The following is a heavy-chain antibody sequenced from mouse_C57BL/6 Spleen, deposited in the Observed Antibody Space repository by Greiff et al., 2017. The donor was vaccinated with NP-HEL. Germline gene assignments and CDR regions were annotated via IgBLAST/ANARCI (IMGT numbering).Heavy chain of an antibody. J-gene: IGHJ3*02. CDR3: ARRNYYGSSSG. D-gene: IGHD1-1*01. Sequence: QVQLQQPGAELVKPGASVKLSCKASGYTFTSYWMHWVKQRPGQGLEWIGMIHPNSGSTNYNEKFKSKATLTVDKSSSTAYMQLSSLTSEDSAVYYGARRNYYGSSSGWGQGTLVTVSA. V-gene: IGHV1-64*01. CDR1: GYTFTSYW. CDR2: IHPNSGST.